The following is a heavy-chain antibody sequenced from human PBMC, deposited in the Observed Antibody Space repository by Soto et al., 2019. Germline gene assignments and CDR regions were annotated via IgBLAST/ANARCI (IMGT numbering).Heavy chain of an antibody. J-gene: IGHJ4*02. CDR1: GFTLRSYG. Sequence: QVQLVESGGGVVQPGGSLSLSCAASGFTLRSYGIHWVRRAPDKGLEWVAVIYYDGNRKYYADSVKGRFTISRDISKNTVYLQMDSLRGEDTAIYSCARDDDVSGHYSYFGYWGQGVLVTVSS. CDR2: IYYDGNRK. CDR3: ARDDDVSGHYSYFGY. V-gene: IGHV3-33*01. D-gene: IGHD3-22*01.